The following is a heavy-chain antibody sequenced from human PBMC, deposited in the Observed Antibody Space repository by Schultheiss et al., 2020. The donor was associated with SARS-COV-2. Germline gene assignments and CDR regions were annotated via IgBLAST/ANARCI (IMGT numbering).Heavy chain of an antibody. V-gene: IGHV3-30*03. CDR1: GFTVSSNY. D-gene: IGHD6-6*01. CDR3: ARHKATVEYSSSPNWFDP. J-gene: IGHJ5*02. CDR2: ISYDGSNK. Sequence: GGSLRLSCAASGFTVSSNYMSWVRQAPGKGLEWVAVISYDGSNKYYADSVKGRFTISRDNSKNTLYLQMNSLRAEDTAVYYCARHKATVEYSSSPNWFDPWGQGTLVTVSS.